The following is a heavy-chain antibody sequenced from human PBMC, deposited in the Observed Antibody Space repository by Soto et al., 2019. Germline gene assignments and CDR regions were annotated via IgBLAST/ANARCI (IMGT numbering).Heavy chain of an antibody. J-gene: IGHJ1*01. CDR2: ISWNSGSI. Sequence: EVQLVESGGGLVQPGRSLRLSCAASGFTFDDYAMHWVRQAPGKGLEWVSGISWNSGSIGYADSVKGRFTISRDNAKHSLYLQMNSLRAADTALYYCAKGEYFQHWGQGTLVTVSS. CDR1: GFTFDDYA. CDR3: AKGEYFQH. V-gene: IGHV3-9*01.